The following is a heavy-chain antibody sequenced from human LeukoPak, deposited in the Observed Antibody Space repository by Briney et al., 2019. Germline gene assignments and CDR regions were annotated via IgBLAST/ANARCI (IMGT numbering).Heavy chain of an antibody. CDR1: GFTFSSYG. J-gene: IGHJ6*02. Sequence: WGSLRLSCAASGFTFSSYGMHWVRQAPGKGLEWVAVIWSDGSSKHYADSVKGRFIISRDNSKNTLYLQMSSLRAEDTALYYCARGQPPSYYDMDVWGQGTTVTVSS. D-gene: IGHD6-13*01. CDR3: ARGQPPSYYDMDV. V-gene: IGHV3-33*01. CDR2: IWSDGSSK.